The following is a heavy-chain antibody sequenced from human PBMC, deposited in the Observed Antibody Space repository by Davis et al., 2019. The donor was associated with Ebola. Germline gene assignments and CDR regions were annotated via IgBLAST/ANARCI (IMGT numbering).Heavy chain of an antibody. CDR2: IYPGDSDS. CDR3: ARPRYYDSSGYYSSGAFDI. CDR1: GYSFTSYW. V-gene: IGHV5-51*01. J-gene: IGHJ3*02. Sequence: GGSLRLSCKGSGYSFTSYWIGWVRQMPGKGLEWMGIIYPGDSDSRYSPSFQGQVTISADKSISTAYLQWSSLKASDTAMYYCARPRYYDSSGYYSSGAFDIWGQGTMVTVSS. D-gene: IGHD3-22*01.